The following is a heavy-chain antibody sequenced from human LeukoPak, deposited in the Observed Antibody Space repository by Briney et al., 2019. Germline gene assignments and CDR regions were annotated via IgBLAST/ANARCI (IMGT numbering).Heavy chain of an antibody. Sequence: SETLSLTCTVSGGSISSSSYYWGWIRQPPGKGLEWIGSIYYSGSTYYNPSLKSRVTISVDTSKNQFSLKLSSVTAADTAVYYCAQRRASGWYTSRFSYGMDVWGQGTTVTVSS. V-gene: IGHV4-39*07. CDR3: AQRRASGWYTSRFSYGMDV. CDR1: GGSISSSSYY. CDR2: IYYSGST. J-gene: IGHJ6*02. D-gene: IGHD6-19*01.